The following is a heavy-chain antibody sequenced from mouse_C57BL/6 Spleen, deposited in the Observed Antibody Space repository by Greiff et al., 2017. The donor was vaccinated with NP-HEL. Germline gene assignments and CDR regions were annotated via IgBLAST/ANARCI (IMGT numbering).Heavy chain of an antibody. D-gene: IGHD1-1*01. CDR2: ISDGGSYT. CDR1: GFTFSSYA. CDR3: ARAGSSPYAMDY. Sequence: EVQLVESGGGLVKPGGSLKLSCAASGFTFSSYAMSWVRQTPEKRLEWVATISDGGSYTYYPDNVKGRFTISRDNAKNNLYLQMSHLKSEDTAMYYCARAGSSPYAMDYWGQGTSVTVSS. J-gene: IGHJ4*01. V-gene: IGHV5-4*01.